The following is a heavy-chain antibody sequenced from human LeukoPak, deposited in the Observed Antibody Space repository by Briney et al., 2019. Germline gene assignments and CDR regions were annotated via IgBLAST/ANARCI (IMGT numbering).Heavy chain of an antibody. V-gene: IGHV5-51*01. CDR1: GYSFTSDW. J-gene: IGHJ4*02. Sequence: GESLKISCKGSGYSFTSDWIGWVRQMPGKGLEWMGIIYPGDPDTRYSPSFEGQVTTSADKSFSTAYLQWSSLKASDTAMYYCARLVAVGAAYFDYWGRGTLVTVSS. D-gene: IGHD1-26*01. CDR3: ARLVAVGAAYFDY. CDR2: IYPGDPDT.